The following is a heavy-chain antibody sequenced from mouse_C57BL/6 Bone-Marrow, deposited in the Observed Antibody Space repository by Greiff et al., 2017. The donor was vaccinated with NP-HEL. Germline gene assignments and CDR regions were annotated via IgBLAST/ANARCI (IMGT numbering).Heavy chain of an antibody. J-gene: IGHJ2*01. Sequence: VQLQESGAELARPGASVQLSCKASGYTFTSYGISWVKQRTGQGLEWIGEIYPRSGNTYYNEKFKGKATLTADKSSSTAYMELRSLTSEDSAVYFCARDYYGSSPFDYWGQGTTLTVSS. CDR3: ARDYYGSSPFDY. CDR2: IYPRSGNT. V-gene: IGHV1-81*01. D-gene: IGHD1-1*01. CDR1: GYTFTSYG.